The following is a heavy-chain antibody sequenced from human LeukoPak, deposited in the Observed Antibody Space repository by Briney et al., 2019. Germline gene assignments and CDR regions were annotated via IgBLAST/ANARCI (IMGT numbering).Heavy chain of an antibody. V-gene: IGHV3-11*04. CDR3: ARVLDNSSSRYQSLKY. Sequence: GGSLRLSCAASGFTFSGYQMNWIRQAPGKGLEWVSYISSSGTTIYYADSVKGRFAISRDNAKNSLYLQMDSLRAEDTAVYYCARVLDNSSSRYQSLKYWGQGTLVTVSS. J-gene: IGHJ4*02. CDR2: ISSSGTTI. D-gene: IGHD6-25*01. CDR1: GFTFSGYQ.